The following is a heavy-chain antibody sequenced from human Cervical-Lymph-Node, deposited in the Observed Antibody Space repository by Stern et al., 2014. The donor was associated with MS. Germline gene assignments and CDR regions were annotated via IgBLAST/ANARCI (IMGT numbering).Heavy chain of an antibody. V-gene: IGHV5-51*03. Sequence: EVQLEESGAEVKKPGESLKISCQASGYNFANNWIGWVRQVPGKGLEWMGIINPRDSDARYNPSFRAQVTISAEKSTNTASLQVSRLTTSDTAIFFCARVRRTLLHAFDIWGQGTYVTVSS. CDR3: ARVRRTLLHAFDI. CDR1: GYNFANNW. J-gene: IGHJ3*02. D-gene: IGHD4/OR15-4a*01. CDR2: INPRDSDA.